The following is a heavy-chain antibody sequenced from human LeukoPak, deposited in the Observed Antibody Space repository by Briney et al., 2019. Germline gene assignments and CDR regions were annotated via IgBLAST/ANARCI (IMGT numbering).Heavy chain of an antibody. CDR2: IYHSGST. CDR1: GYSISSGYY. V-gene: IGHV4-38-2*02. D-gene: IGHD3-16*02. Sequence: PSETLSLTCTVSGYSISSGYYWGWIRQPPGKGLEWIGSIYHSGSTYYNPSLKSRVTISVDTSKNQFSLKLSSVTAADTAVYYCARDHRLYDYVWGSYRPYYFDYWGQGTLVTVSS. CDR3: ARDHRLYDYVWGSYRPYYFDY. J-gene: IGHJ4*02.